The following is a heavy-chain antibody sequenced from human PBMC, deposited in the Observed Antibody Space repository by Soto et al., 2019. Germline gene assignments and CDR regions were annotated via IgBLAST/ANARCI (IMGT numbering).Heavy chain of an antibody. CDR2: ISGSGGST. Sequence: EVQLLESGGGLVQPGGSLRLSCAASGFTFSSYAMSWVRQAPGKGLEWVSAISGSGGSTYYADSVKGRFTISRDNSKNTLYLQMNSLIAEDPAVYYCAKEYYDFWSAKGEYFDYWGQGTLVTVS. J-gene: IGHJ4*02. CDR1: GFTFSSYA. D-gene: IGHD3-3*01. CDR3: AKEYYDFWSAKGEYFDY. V-gene: IGHV3-23*01.